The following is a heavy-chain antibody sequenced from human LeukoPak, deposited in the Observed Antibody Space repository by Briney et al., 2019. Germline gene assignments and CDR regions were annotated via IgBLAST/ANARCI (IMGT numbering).Heavy chain of an antibody. D-gene: IGHD3-22*01. CDR1: GDSINAYH. Sequence: NPSETLSLICTVSGDSINAYHWSWSRQSAGKGLEWIGRIHNSGSTSYNPSLRSRVAISMDNSKNQFSLKLISVTAADTATYYCARDDSSREGSGGSHYRSQGTLVTVSS. CDR2: IHNSGST. V-gene: IGHV4-4*07. CDR3: ARDDSSREGSGGSHY. J-gene: IGHJ4*02.